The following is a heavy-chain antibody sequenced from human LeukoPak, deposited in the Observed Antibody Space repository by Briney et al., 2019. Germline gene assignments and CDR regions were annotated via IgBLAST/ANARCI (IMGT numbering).Heavy chain of an antibody. D-gene: IGHD1-26*01. CDR1: GFTVSSNY. Sequence: GGSLRLSCAAPGFTVSSNYMSWVRQAPGKGLEWVSYISSSGSTIYYADSVKGRFTISRDNAKNSLYLQMNSLRAEDTAVYYCARESPGATRDYWGQGTLVTVSS. V-gene: IGHV3-11*04. CDR3: ARESPGATRDY. J-gene: IGHJ4*02. CDR2: ISSSGSTI.